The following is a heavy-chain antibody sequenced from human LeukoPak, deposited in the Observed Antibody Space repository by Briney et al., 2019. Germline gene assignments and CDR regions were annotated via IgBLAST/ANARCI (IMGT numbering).Heavy chain of an antibody. D-gene: IGHD5-18*01. Sequence: PGGSLRLSCAASGFTFSSYGMHWVRQAPGKGLEWVAVISYDGSNKYYADSVKGRFTISRDNSKNTLYLQTNSLRAEDTAVYYCASPARWIQLWYSFDYWGQGTLVTVSS. CDR2: ISYDGSNK. CDR1: GFTFSSYG. J-gene: IGHJ4*02. CDR3: ASPARWIQLWYSFDY. V-gene: IGHV3-30*03.